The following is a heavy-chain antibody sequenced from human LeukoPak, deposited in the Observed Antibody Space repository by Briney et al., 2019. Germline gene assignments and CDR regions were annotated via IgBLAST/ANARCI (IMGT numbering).Heavy chain of an antibody. Sequence: SETLSLTCAVYGGSFSGYYWSWIRQPPGKGLEWIGEIKHSGSSNYNPSLKSRVTISLDTSKNQFSLKLSSVTAADTAVYYCASLGSQGVWGQGTLVTVSS. CDR2: IKHSGSS. D-gene: IGHD3-10*01. CDR3: ASLGSQGV. V-gene: IGHV4-34*01. J-gene: IGHJ4*02. CDR1: GGSFSGYY.